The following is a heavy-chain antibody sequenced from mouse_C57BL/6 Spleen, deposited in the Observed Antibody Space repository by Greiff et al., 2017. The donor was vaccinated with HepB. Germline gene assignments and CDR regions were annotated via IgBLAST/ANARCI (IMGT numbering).Heavy chain of an antibody. V-gene: IGHV5-17*01. CDR2: ISSGSSTI. CDR1: GFTFSDYG. J-gene: IGHJ1*03. CDR3: ARHDGYYQYFDV. D-gene: IGHD2-3*01. Sequence: VQLKESGGGLVKPGGSLKLSCAASGFTFSDYGMHWVRQAPEKGLEWVAYISSGSSTIYYADTVKGRFTISRDNAKNTLFLQMTSLRSEDTAMYYCARHDGYYQYFDVWGTGTTVTVSS.